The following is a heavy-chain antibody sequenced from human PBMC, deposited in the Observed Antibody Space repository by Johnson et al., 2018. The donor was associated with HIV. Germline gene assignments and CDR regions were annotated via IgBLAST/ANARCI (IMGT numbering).Heavy chain of an antibody. D-gene: IGHD3-22*01. J-gene: IGHJ3*02. CDR2: IRYDGSNK. V-gene: IGHV3-30*02. CDR1: GFTFSSYG. CDR3: AKEQSVVVIGIGAFDI. Sequence: QVQLVESGGGVVQPGGSLRLSCAASGFTFSSYGMHWVRQAPGKGLEWVAFIRYDGSNKYYADSVKGRFTISRDNSKNTLHLQMNSLRAEDTAVYYCAKEQSVVVIGIGAFDIWGQGTMVTVSS.